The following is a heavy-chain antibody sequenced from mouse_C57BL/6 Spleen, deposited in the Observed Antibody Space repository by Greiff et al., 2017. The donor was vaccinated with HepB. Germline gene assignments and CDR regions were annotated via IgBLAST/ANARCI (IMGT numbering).Heavy chain of an antibody. V-gene: IGHV6-3*01. Sequence: EVQVVESGGGLVQPGGSMKLSCVASGFTFSNYWMNWVRQSPEKGLEWVAQIRLKSDNYATHYAESVKGRFTISRDDSKSSVYLQMNNLRAEDTGIYYCTVYDGYYYAMDYWGQGTSVTVSS. CDR2: IRLKSDNYAT. CDR3: TVYDGYYYAMDY. CDR1: GFTFSNYW. D-gene: IGHD2-3*01. J-gene: IGHJ4*01.